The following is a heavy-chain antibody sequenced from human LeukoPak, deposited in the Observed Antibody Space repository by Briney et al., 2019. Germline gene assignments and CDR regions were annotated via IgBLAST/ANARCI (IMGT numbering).Heavy chain of an antibody. Sequence: GASVKVSCKASGYTFTDYYMHWVRQAPGQGLEWMGWINPKSGGTSYAQKFQGRVTMTRDTSISTAYMEVNRLRSDDTAVYYCARERAVHIAAVGTKWFDPWGQGTLVSVSS. CDR2: INPKSGGT. V-gene: IGHV1-2*02. D-gene: IGHD6-13*01. CDR3: ARERAVHIAAVGTKWFDP. CDR1: GYTFTDYY. J-gene: IGHJ5*02.